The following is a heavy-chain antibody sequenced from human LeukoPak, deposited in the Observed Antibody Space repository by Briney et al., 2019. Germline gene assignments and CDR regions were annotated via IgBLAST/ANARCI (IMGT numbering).Heavy chain of an antibody. V-gene: IGHV3-23*01. CDR1: GFTFSSYA. D-gene: IGHD2-8*01. Sequence: GGSLRLSCAASGFTFSSYAMSWVRQAPGKGLEGVSAISGSGGSTYYADSVKGRFTSSRDNSKNTLYLQLNSLRAEDTAVYYCAKDRDPQDIVLMVYASPPDYWGQGTLVTVSS. CDR2: ISGSGGST. CDR3: AKDRDPQDIVLMVYASPPDY. J-gene: IGHJ4*02.